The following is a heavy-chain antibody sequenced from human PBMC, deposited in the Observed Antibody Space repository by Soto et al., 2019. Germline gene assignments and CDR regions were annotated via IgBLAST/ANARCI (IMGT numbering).Heavy chain of an antibody. Sequence: EVQLLESGGGLVQPGGSLRLSCAASVFPFSTYAMPWARRARGRGREWVSTFTHSGVNTYYADSVKVRFTITRDNSENTLYLHMNSLRAEDTAVYYCAGRYCPNGVCYTNYYYYMDIWGEGTTVTVSS. J-gene: IGHJ6*03. CDR1: VFPFSTYA. CDR3: AGRYCPNGVCYTNYYYYMDI. CDR2: FTHSGVNT. D-gene: IGHD2-8*01. V-gene: IGHV3-23*01.